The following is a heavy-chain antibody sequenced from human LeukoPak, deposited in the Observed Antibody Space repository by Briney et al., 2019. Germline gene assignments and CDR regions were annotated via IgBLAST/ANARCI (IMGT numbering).Heavy chain of an antibody. CDR2: IRYDGSNK. D-gene: IGHD5-18*01. J-gene: IGHJ1*01. CDR1: GFTVSNNY. CDR3: AKERDTAMLTIAD. V-gene: IGHV3-30*02. Sequence: GGSMILSCAASGFTVSNNYMSWVRQAPGKGLEWVAFIRYDGSNKYYADSVKGRFTISRDNSKNTLYLQMNSLRAEDTAVYYCAKERDTAMLTIADWGQ.